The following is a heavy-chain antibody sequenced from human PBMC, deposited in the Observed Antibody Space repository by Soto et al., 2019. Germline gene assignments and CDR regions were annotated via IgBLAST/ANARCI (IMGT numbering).Heavy chain of an antibody. Sequence: PSETLSLTCTVSGGSMISYYWNWIRQSPGKGLEWIGNVYSSGITNYNPSLKSRVTISVDTSKNQFSLRLSFVTAADTAVYFCARGQDGSKGGDNWAQGTLVTVSS. CDR1: GGSMISYY. D-gene: IGHD1-1*01. V-gene: IGHV4-59*12. CDR3: ARGQDGSKGGDN. J-gene: IGHJ4*02. CDR2: VYSSGIT.